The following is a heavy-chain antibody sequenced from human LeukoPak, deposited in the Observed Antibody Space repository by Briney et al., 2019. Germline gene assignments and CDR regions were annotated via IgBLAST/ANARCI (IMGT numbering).Heavy chain of an antibody. CDR1: GGSISGSGYY. Sequence: SETLSLTCTVSGGSISGSGYYWGWIRQPPGKGLEWIGSIFYSGSTYYNPSLKSRVTISVDTSKNQFSLKMTSVTAADTAVYYCARGLYWGQGTLVTVSS. V-gene: IGHV4-39*01. CDR3: ARGLY. J-gene: IGHJ4*02. CDR2: IFYSGST.